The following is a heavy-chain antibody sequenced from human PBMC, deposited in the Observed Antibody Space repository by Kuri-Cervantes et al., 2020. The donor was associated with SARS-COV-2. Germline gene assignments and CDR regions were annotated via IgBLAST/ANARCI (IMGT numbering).Heavy chain of an antibody. CDR3: AREGDSSSSWGWFDP. J-gene: IGHJ5*02. D-gene: IGHD6-6*01. CDR2: VPYTVNT. V-gene: IGHV4-59*02. Sequence: SETLSLTCTVSGGSVSNYYWSWIRQPPGKGLEWIGYVPYTVNTSYNPSLKSRVAVSVETTKNQFSLNLRSVTAADTAVYYCAREGDSSSSWGWFDPWGQGALVTVSS. CDR1: GGSVSNYY.